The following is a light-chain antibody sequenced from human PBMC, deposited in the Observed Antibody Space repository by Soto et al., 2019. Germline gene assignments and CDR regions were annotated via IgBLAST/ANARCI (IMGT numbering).Light chain of an antibody. Sequence: DIQMTQSPSSLSASVGDRVTVSCQASQDVSSYLNWYQQKPGKAHKLLIFDASNLEAGVPSRFSGSGSGTNFSFTILSLQAEDVATYYCQQYDIFPLSFGGGTKVEIK. CDR2: DAS. CDR3: QQYDIFPLS. V-gene: IGKV1-33*01. CDR1: QDVSSY. J-gene: IGKJ4*01.